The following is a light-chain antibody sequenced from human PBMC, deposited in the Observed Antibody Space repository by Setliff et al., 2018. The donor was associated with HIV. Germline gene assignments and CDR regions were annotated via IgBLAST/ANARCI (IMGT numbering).Light chain of an antibody. CDR1: SSDVGGYNY. J-gene: IGLJ1*01. V-gene: IGLV2-14*01. CDR3: SSFTSSGTYV. Sequence: QSVLTQPASVSGSPGQSNTISCTGASSDVGGYNYVSWYQQHPGKAPKLMIYEVINRPSGVSNRFSASKSGNTASLTISGLQAEDEADYYCSSFTSSGTYVFGTGTKVTVL. CDR2: EVI.